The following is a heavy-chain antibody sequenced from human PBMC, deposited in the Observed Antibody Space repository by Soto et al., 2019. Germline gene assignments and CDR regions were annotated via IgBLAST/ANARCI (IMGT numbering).Heavy chain of an antibody. D-gene: IGHD4-17*01. CDR3: AKDRLRAKMTTVTYADY. Sequence: GGSLRLSCAASGFTFSSYAMSWVRQAPGKGLEWVSAISGSGGSTYYADSVKGRFTISRDNSKNTLYLQMNSLRAEDTAVYYCAKDRLRAKMTTVTYADYWGQGTLVTVSS. V-gene: IGHV3-23*01. CDR1: GFTFSSYA. CDR2: ISGSGGST. J-gene: IGHJ4*02.